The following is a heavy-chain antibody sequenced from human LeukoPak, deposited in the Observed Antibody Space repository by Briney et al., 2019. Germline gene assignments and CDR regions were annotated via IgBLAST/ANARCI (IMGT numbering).Heavy chain of an antibody. CDR3: ARGRSGSHPHYFDC. D-gene: IGHD1-26*01. CDR2: IWSDGSNQ. CDR1: GYSFPIYW. J-gene: IGHJ4*02. Sequence: GESLKISCKGSGYSFPIYWISWVRQAPGKGLEWVAFIWSDGSNQYYADSVKGRFTISRDNSKNTLYLQMNSLRAEDTAVYYCARGRSGSHPHYFDCWGQGTLVTVSS. V-gene: IGHV3-33*01.